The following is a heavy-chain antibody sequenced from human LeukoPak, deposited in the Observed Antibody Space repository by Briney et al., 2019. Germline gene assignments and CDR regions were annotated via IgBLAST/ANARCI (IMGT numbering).Heavy chain of an antibody. Sequence: PGGSLRLSCTASGFTFTTYAMSWVRQAPGKGLEWVSGISASGGSTYYADSVEGRFTISRDSSKNTLYLQMNSLRAEDTAIYYCAKDFASVGVIRFDYWGQGALVTVSS. V-gene: IGHV3-23*01. CDR2: ISASGGST. CDR3: AKDFASVGVIRFDY. CDR1: GFTFTTYA. J-gene: IGHJ4*02. D-gene: IGHD3-10*01.